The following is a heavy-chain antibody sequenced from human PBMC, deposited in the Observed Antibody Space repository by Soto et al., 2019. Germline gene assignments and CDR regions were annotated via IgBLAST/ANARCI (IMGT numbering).Heavy chain of an antibody. J-gene: IGHJ4*02. CDR1: GGSISSYY. V-gene: IGHV4-59*08. D-gene: IGHD3-16*02. CDR3: ARSKELSPISGFYY. CDR2: IYYSGST. Sequence: SETLSLTCTVSGGSISSYYWSWIRQPPGKGLEWIGYIYYSGSTNYNPSLKSRVTISVDTSKNQFSLKLSSVTAADTAVYYCARSKELSPISGFYYWGQGTLVTVSS.